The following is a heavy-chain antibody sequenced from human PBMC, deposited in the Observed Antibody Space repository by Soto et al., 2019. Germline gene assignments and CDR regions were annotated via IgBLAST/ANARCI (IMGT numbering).Heavy chain of an antibody. Sequence: SETLSLTCAVYGGSFSGYYWSWIRQPPGKGREWIGEINHSGSTNYNPSLKSRVTISVDTSKNQFSLKLSSVTAADTAVYSRARTRYFDYWGQGTLVTVSS. V-gene: IGHV4-34*01. CDR3: ARTRYFDY. J-gene: IGHJ4*02. CDR1: GGSFSGYY. CDR2: INHSGST.